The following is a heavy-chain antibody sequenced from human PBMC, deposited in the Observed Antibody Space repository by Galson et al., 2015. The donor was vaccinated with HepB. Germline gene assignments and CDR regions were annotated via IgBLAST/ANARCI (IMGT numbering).Heavy chain of an antibody. CDR3: ASSVGALYYFDY. J-gene: IGHJ4*02. V-gene: IGHV3-21*01. CDR2: ISSSSSYI. CDR1: GFTFSSYS. D-gene: IGHD1-26*01. Sequence: SLRLSCAASGFTFSSYSMNWVRQAPGKGLGWVSSISSSSSYIYYADSVKGRFTISRDNAKNSLYLQMNSLRAEDTAVYYCASSVGALYYFDYWGQGTLVTVSS.